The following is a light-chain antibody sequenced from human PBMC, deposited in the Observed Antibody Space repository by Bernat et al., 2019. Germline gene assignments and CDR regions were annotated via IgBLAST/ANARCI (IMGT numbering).Light chain of an antibody. CDR2: GKN. CDR1: SLRSYY. J-gene: IGLJ3*02. V-gene: IGLV3-19*01. CDR3: NSRDSSGKHMV. Sequence: SSELTQDPAVSVALGQTVRITCQGDSLRSYYASCYQQKPGQAPVLVIYGKNNRPSGIPDRFSGSSSGNTASLTITGAQAEDEADYYCNSRDSSGKHMVFGGGSKLTVL.